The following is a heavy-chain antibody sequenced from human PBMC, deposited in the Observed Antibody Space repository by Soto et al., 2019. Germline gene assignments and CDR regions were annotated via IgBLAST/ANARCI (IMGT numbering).Heavy chain of an antibody. Sequence: ASVKVSCKASGYTFTGYYMHWVRQAPGQGLEWMGWINPNSGGTNYAQKFQGRVTMTRDTSISTAYMERSRLRSDETAVYYCASSYSGSYFESYWFDPWGQGTLVTVSS. D-gene: IGHD1-26*01. CDR1: GYTFTGYY. V-gene: IGHV1-2*02. CDR3: ASSYSGSYFESYWFDP. CDR2: INPNSGGT. J-gene: IGHJ5*02.